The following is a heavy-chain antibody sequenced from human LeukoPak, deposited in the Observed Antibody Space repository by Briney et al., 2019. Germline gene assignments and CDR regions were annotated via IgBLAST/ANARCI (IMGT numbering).Heavy chain of an antibody. V-gene: IGHV4-59*01. CDR2: IYYSGST. CDR3: ARPAQYYDSSDLRN. J-gene: IGHJ4*02. Sequence: PSETLSLTCTVSGGSISSYYWSWIRQPPGKGLEWIGYIYYSGSTNYNPSLKSRVTISVDTSKNQFSLKLSSVTAADTAVYYCARPAQYYDSSDLRNWGQGTLVTVSS. D-gene: IGHD3-22*01. CDR1: GGSISSYY.